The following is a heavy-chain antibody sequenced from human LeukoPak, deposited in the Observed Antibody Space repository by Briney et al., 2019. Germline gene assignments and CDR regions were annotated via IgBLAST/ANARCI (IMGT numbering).Heavy chain of an antibody. D-gene: IGHD1-1*01. Sequence: ASVKVSCKASGYTFTSYGISWVRQAPGQGLEWMGWISAYNGNTNYAQKLQGRVTMTTDTSTSTAYMELRSLRSDDTAVYYCAKDLGTRKYYYYYGMDVWGQGTTVTVSS. CDR3: AKDLGTRKYYYYYGMDV. V-gene: IGHV1-18*01. J-gene: IGHJ6*02. CDR2: ISAYNGNT. CDR1: GYTFTSYG.